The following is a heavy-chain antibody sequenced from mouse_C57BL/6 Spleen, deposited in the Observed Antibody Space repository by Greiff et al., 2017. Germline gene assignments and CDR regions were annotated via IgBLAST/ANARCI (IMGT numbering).Heavy chain of an antibody. CDR1: GYTFTSYW. V-gene: IGHV1-64*01. CDR2: IHPNSGST. CDR3: APITTVVDPFDY. D-gene: IGHD1-1*01. Sequence: QVQLQQSGAELVKPGASVKLSCKASGYTFTSYWMHWVKQRPGQGLEWIGMIHPNSGSTNYNEKFKSKATLTVDKSSSTAYMQLSSLTSEDSAVYYCAPITTVVDPFDYWGQGTTLTVSS. J-gene: IGHJ2*01.